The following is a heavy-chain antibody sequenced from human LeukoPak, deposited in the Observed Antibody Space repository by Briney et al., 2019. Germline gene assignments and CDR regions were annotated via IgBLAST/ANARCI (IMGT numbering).Heavy chain of an antibody. V-gene: IGHV3-15*01. Sequence: PGGSLRLSCAASGFTFTYAWMTWVRQAPGKGLEWVGRIKDKTDGGTTDYAAPVQGRFTISRDDSKDTPYLQMNSLATEDAAVYYCTTGRYSSSLGFYYWGQGALVTVSS. J-gene: IGHJ4*02. CDR2: IKDKTDGGTT. D-gene: IGHD6-6*01. CDR1: GFTFTYAW. CDR3: TTGRYSSSLGFYY.